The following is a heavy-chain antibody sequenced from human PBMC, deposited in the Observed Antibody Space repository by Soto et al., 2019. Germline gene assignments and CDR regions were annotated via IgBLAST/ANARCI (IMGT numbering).Heavy chain of an antibody. D-gene: IGHD5-12*01. Sequence: QVQLVQSGAEVKKPGASVKVSCKASGYTFTSYAMHWVRQAPEQRLEWMGWINAGNGNTKYSQKFQGRVTITRDTSASTAYMELSSLRSEDTAVYYCARVERWLHLPDYWGQGTLVTVSS. CDR2: INAGNGNT. V-gene: IGHV1-3*01. CDR3: ARVERWLHLPDY. CDR1: GYTFTSYA. J-gene: IGHJ4*02.